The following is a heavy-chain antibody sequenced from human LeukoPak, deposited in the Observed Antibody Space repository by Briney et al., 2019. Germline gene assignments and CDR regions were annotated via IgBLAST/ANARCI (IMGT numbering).Heavy chain of an antibody. CDR1: GFFFSNYD. V-gene: IGHV3-23*01. D-gene: IGHD4-17*01. CDR2: LSSSGGST. Sequence: SGGSLRLSCVASGFFFSNYDMNWVRQAPGKGLEWVSGLSSSGGSTFYADSVKGRFTISRDNSKNTVYLQMNSLRGEDTAICYCARGVTVTTDFWGQGTLVTVSS. CDR3: ARGVTVTTDF. J-gene: IGHJ4*02.